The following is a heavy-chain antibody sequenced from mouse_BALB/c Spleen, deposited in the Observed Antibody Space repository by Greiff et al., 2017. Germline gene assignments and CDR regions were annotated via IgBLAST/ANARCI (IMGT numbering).Heavy chain of an antibody. D-gene: IGHD2-1*01. V-gene: IGHV5-6-4*01. CDR1: GFTFSSYT. CDR3: TRIYYGNRRYFDD. J-gene: IGHJ2*01. Sequence: EVHLVESGGGLVKPGGSLKLSCAASGFTFSSYTMSWVRQTPEKRLEWVATISSGGSYTYYPDSVKGRVTISRDNAKNTLYLQMSSLKSEDTAMYYCTRIYYGNRRYFDDWGQGTTLTVSS. CDR2: ISSGGSYT.